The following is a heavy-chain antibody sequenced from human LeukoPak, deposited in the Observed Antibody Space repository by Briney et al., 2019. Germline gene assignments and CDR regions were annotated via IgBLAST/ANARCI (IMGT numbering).Heavy chain of an antibody. D-gene: IGHD2-2*01. CDR2: IFYSGST. CDR3: ARRDRYCSSTSCYGHRFDP. J-gene: IGHJ5*02. V-gene: IGHV4-39*01. CDR1: GVSFSSGYY. Sequence: SETLSLTCTVSGVSFSSGYYWGWIRPPPGKGLEWIGSIFYSGSTYYNPSLKSRVIISVDTSKNQFSLKLSSVTAADTAVYYCARRDRYCSSTSCYGHRFDPWGQGTLVTVSS.